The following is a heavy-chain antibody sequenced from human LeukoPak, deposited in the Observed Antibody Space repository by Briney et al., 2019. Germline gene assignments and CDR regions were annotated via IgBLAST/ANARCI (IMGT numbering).Heavy chain of an antibody. CDR1: GGTFSSYA. Sequence: ASVKVSCKASGGTFSSYAISWVRQAPGQGLEWMGGIIPIFGTANYAQKFQGRVTITTDESTSTAYMEPSSLRSEDTAVYYCARALRSWDGGYYYYYYMDVWGKGTTVTVSS. CDR2: IIPIFGTA. J-gene: IGHJ6*03. CDR3: ARALRSWDGGYYYYYYMDV. D-gene: IGHD1-26*01. V-gene: IGHV1-69*05.